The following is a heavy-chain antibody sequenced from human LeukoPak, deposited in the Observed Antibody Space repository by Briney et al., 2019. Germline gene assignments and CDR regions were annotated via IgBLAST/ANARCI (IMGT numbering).Heavy chain of an antibody. D-gene: IGHD2-21*01. J-gene: IGHJ4*02. Sequence: GRSLRLSCAASGFMFSSYGIHWVRQAPGKGLEWVAVISYDGINKYYADSVKGRFTISRDNSKNTLYLQMNSPRAEDTAVYYCARDHIDYWGQGTLVTVSS. V-gene: IGHV3-30*03. CDR3: ARDHIDY. CDR2: ISYDGINK. CDR1: GFMFSSYG.